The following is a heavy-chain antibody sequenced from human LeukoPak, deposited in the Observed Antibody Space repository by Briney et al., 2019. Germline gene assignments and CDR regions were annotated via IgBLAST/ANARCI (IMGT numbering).Heavy chain of an antibody. V-gene: IGHV3-21*01. Sequence: PGGSLRLSCAASGFTFSSYWMHWVRQAPGKGLVWVSSISSSSSYIYYADSVKGRFTISRDNAKNSPYLQMNSLRAEDTAVYYCARDRFDYVWGSYRRYYFDYWGQGTLVTVSS. CDR3: ARDRFDYVWGSYRRYYFDY. D-gene: IGHD3-16*02. CDR1: GFTFSSYW. CDR2: ISSSSSYI. J-gene: IGHJ4*02.